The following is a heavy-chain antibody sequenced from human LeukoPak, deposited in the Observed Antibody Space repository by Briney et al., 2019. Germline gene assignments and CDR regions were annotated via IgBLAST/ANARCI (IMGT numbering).Heavy chain of an antibody. CDR1: GFTFSTYW. Sequence: PGGSLRLSCAASGFTFSTYWMSWVRQAPGKGLEWVANVKQDGSEKYYVDSVKGRFTISRDDARNSVYLQMNSLRAEDTAVYYCAKDSSNGAFDAFDIWGQGTMVTVSS. CDR2: VKQDGSEK. D-gene: IGHD2-8*01. J-gene: IGHJ3*02. CDR3: AKDSSNGAFDAFDI. V-gene: IGHV3-7*03.